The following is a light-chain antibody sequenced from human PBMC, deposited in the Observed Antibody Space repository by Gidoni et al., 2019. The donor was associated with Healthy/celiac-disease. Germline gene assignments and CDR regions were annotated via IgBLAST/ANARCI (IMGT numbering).Light chain of an antibody. CDR1: RSNIGSNT. CDR2: SNN. CDR3: AAWDDSLNGRV. V-gene: IGLV1-44*01. J-gene: IGLJ3*02. Sequence: QSVLTQPPSASGTPGQRVTISCSCSRSNIGSNTVNWYQQLPGTAPKLLSYSNNQRPSGVPDRFSGSKSGTSASLAISGLQSEDEADYYCAAWDDSLNGRVFGGGTKLTVL.